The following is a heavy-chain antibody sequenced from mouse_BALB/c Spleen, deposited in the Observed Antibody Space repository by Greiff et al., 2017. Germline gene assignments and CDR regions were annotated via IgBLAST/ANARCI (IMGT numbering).Heavy chain of an antibody. CDR2: INPYNDGT. CDR1: GYTFTSYV. CDR3: ARDGYRYDDYAMDY. V-gene: IGHV1-14*01. D-gene: IGHD2-14*01. Sequence: EVQLQQSGPELVKPGASVKMSCKASGYTFTSYVMHWVKQKPGQGLEWIGYINPYNDGTKYNEKFKGKATLTSDKSSSTAYMELSSLTSEDSAVYYCARDGYRYDDYAMDYWGQGTSVTVSS. J-gene: IGHJ4*01.